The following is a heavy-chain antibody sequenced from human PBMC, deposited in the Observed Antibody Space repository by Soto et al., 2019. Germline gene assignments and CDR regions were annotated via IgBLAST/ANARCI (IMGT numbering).Heavy chain of an antibody. V-gene: IGHV3-30-3*01. CDR2: ISYDGSNK. CDR1: GLPLSSYA. CDR3: ARDCVFGVVITHPLFDY. J-gene: IGHJ4*02. D-gene: IGHD3-3*01. Sequence: GGSLRLSCAASGLPLSSYAMHWVRQAPGKGLEWVAVISYDGSNKYYADSVKGRFTISRDNSKNTLYLQMNSLRAEDTAVYYCARDCVFGVVITHPLFDYWGQGTLVTVSS.